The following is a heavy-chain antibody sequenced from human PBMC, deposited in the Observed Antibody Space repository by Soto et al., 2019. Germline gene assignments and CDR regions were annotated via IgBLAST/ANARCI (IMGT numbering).Heavy chain of an antibody. Sequence: QVQLQESGPGLVKPSETLSLTCTVSGGSISSYYWSWIRQPPGKGLEWIGYIYYSGSTNYNPSLKRRVTISVDTSKNQFSLKLSSVIAADTAVYYCARVWGGAFDIWGQGTMVTVSS. CDR2: IYYSGST. V-gene: IGHV4-59*01. J-gene: IGHJ3*02. CDR1: GGSISSYY. D-gene: IGHD3-10*01. CDR3: ARVWGGAFDI.